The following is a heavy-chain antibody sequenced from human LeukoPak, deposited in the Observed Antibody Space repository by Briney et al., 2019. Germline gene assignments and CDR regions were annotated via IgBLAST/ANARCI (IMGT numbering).Heavy chain of an antibody. CDR2: IKQDGSEK. Sequence: GGSLRLSCAASGFTFSSYGMSWIRQAPGKGLEWVANIKQDGSEKYYVDSVKGRFTISRDNAKNSLYLQINSLRAEDTAVYYCARGPVITFGYWGQGTLVTVSS. V-gene: IGHV3-7*01. D-gene: IGHD3-16*01. CDR1: GFTFSSYG. J-gene: IGHJ4*02. CDR3: ARGPVITFGY.